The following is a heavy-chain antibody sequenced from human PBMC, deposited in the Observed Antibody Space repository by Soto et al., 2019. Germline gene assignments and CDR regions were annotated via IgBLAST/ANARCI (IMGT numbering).Heavy chain of an antibody. CDR2: IYSGGST. D-gene: IGHD4-17*01. Sequence: GGSLRLSCAASGFTVSSNYMSWVRQAPGKGLEWVSVIYSGGSTYYADSVKGRFTISRDNSKNTLYLQMNSLRAEDTAVYYCARGPTVTTLFGYWGQGTLVTVSS. CDR3: ARGPTVTTLFGY. CDR1: GFTVSSNY. J-gene: IGHJ4*02. V-gene: IGHV3-66*01.